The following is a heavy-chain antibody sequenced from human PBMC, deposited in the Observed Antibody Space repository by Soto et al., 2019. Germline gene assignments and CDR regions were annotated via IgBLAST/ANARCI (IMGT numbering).Heavy chain of an antibody. V-gene: IGHV3-49*03. CDR3: TRDPEGIVVVVAAYFDY. J-gene: IGHJ4*02. CDR1: GFTFGDYA. CDR2: IRSKAYGGTT. D-gene: IGHD2-15*01. Sequence: GGSLRLSCTASGFTFGDYAMSWFRQAPGKGLEWVGFIRSKAYGGTTEYAASVKGRFTISRDDSKSIAYLQMNSLKTEDTAVYYCTRDPEGIVVVVAAYFDYWGQGTLVTVSS.